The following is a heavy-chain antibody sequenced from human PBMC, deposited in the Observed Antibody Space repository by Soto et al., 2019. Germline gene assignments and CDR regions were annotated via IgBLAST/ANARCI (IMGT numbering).Heavy chain of an antibody. J-gene: IGHJ6*02. V-gene: IGHV1-69*13. Sequence: ASVKVSCKASGGTFSSYAISWVRQAPGQGLEWMGGIIPIFGTANYAQKFQGRVTITADESTSTAYMELSSLRSEDTAVYYCAREGTEVVVTAPKTGYYYYGMDVWGQGTTVTVSS. D-gene: IGHD2-21*02. CDR3: AREGTEVVVTAPKTGYYYYGMDV. CDR1: GGTFSSYA. CDR2: IIPIFGTA.